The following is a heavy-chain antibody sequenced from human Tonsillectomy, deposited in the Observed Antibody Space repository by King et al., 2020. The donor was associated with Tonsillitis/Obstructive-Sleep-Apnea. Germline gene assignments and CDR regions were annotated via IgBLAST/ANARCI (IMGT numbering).Heavy chain of an antibody. CDR1: GASFSGYY. V-gene: IGHV4-34*01. CDR3: ARKGKDGYDDFWGVYFDY. D-gene: IGHD3-3*01. J-gene: IGHJ4*02. CDR2: INHSGTT. Sequence: VQLQQWGTGLLKPSETLSLTCAVYGASFSGYYWSWIRQPPGKGLEWIGEINHSGTTNYNPSLKSRLTISIDTSKKQFSLRLGSVTAADTAVYYCARKGKDGYDDFWGVYFDYWGQETLVTVSS.